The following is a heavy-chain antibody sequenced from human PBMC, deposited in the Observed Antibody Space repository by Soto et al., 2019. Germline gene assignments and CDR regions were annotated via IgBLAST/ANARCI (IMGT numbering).Heavy chain of an antibody. Sequence: SETLSLTCTVSGGSISSHYWSWIRQPPGMGLEYIGYIYNSGSTNYNPSLKSRVTISVDTSKNQFSLKLSSVTAADTAVYFCARGGGSPDYWGQGTLVTVSS. CDR3: ARGGGSPDY. CDR2: IYNSGST. CDR1: GGSISSHY. J-gene: IGHJ4*02. D-gene: IGHD2-15*01. V-gene: IGHV4-59*11.